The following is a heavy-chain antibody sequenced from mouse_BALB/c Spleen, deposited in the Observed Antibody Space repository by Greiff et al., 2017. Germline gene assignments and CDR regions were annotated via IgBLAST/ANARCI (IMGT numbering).Heavy chain of an antibody. D-gene: IGHD2-3*01. V-gene: IGHV3-6*02. CDR2: ISYDGSN. CDR1: GYSITSGYY. Sequence: EVQLQESGPGLVKPSQSLSLTCSVTGYSITSGYYWNWIRQFPGNKLEWMGYISYDGSNNYNPSLKNRISITRDTSKNQFFLKLNSVTTEDTATYYCARAEVYDGYYGYFDVWGAGTTVTVSS. J-gene: IGHJ1*01. CDR3: ARAEVYDGYYGYFDV.